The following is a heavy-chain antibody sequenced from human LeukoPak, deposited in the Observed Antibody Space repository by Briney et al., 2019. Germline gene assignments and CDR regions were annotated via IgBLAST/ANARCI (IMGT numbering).Heavy chain of an antibody. Sequence: GGSLRLSCAASGFTFSDYYMSWIRQAPGKGLEWVSYISSSGSTIYYADSVKGRFTISRDNAKNSLYLQMNSLRAEDTAVYYCARDLSSGSRGQGVFDHWGQGTLVTVSS. CDR1: GFTFSDYY. CDR3: ARDLSSGSRGQGVFDH. V-gene: IGHV3-11*04. CDR2: ISSSGSTI. J-gene: IGHJ4*02. D-gene: IGHD1-26*01.